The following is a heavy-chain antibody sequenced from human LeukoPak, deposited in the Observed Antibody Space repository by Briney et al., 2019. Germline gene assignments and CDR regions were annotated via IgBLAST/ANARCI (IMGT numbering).Heavy chain of an antibody. J-gene: IGHJ4*02. D-gene: IGHD6-13*01. CDR2: IYNDGRT. V-gene: IGHV3-53*01. CDR1: GFSVSTNY. Sequence: TGGSLRFSCAVSGFSVSTNYMSWVRQAPGKGPEWVSLIYNDGRTYYADSVKGRFTISRDNSKNTLYLQMNSLRAEDTAVYYCAREWAASFDYWGQGALVAVSS. CDR3: AREWAASFDY.